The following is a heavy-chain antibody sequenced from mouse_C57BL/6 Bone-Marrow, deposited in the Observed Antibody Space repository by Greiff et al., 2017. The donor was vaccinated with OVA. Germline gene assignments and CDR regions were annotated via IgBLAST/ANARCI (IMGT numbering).Heavy chain of an antibody. CDR2: IFPGSGST. CDR1: GYTFTSHW. CDR3: ARESDYDLWFAY. V-gene: IGHV1-56*01. J-gene: IGHJ3*01. D-gene: IGHD2-4*01. Sequence: QVQLQQSGPELVRPGASVKISCKAPGYTFTSHWMQWVSQRPGQGLEWIGEIFPGSGSTYYTEQFKGKATLTVDTSSSTAYMQLRSLTSEDSAVYFCARESDYDLWFAYWGQGTLVTVSA.